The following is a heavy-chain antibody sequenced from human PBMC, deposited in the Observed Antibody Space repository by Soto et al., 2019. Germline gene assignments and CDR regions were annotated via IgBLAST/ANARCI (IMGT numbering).Heavy chain of an antibody. D-gene: IGHD3-3*01. CDR2: ISYDGSNK. CDR3: ARGSYDFWSGPLSYYFDY. CDR1: GFTFSSYA. J-gene: IGHJ4*02. Sequence: GGSLRLSCAASGFTFSSYAMHWVRQAPGKGLEWVAVISYDGSNKYYADSVKGRFTISRDNSKNTLYLQMNSLGAEDTAVYYCARGSYDFWSGPLSYYFDYWGQGTLVTVSS. V-gene: IGHV3-30-3*01.